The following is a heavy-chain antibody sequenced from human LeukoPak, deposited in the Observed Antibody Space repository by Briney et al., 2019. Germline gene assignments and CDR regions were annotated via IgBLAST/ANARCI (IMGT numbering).Heavy chain of an antibody. Sequence: PGGSLRLSCAASGFTFSSYAMTWVRQAPGKGLEWVSAISGSGGSTYYADSVKGRFTMSRDNSKNTLYLQMSSLRAEDTAVYYCAKDSGYSSSWYDFGYWGQGTLVTVSS. CDR1: GFTFSSYA. CDR3: AKDSGYSSSWYDFGY. J-gene: IGHJ4*02. CDR2: ISGSGGST. D-gene: IGHD6-13*01. V-gene: IGHV3-23*01.